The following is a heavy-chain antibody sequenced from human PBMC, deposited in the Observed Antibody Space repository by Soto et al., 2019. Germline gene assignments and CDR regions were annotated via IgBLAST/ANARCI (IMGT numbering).Heavy chain of an antibody. D-gene: IGHD4-17*01. CDR3: AADYLRHNSLNGYYYSYGMDV. J-gene: IGHJ6*02. CDR2: IGSNGADK. V-gene: IGHV3-23*01. CDR1: GITFSTYA. Sequence: PGGSLRLSCAASGITFSTYAMSWVRRAPGKGLEWVSTIGSNGADKQYADFVKGRFTVSRDSSKSTLSLQMNSLRAEDTAVYYCAADYLRHNSLNGYYYSYGMDVWGQGTTVTAP.